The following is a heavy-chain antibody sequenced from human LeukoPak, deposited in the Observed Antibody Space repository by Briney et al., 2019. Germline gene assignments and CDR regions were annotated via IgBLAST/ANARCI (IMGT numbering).Heavy chain of an antibody. CDR1: GFIFSSYW. CDR3: ARDDYGGDSIENAFDV. CDR2: IKQDGSQE. V-gene: IGHV3-7*01. Sequence: PGGSLRLSCAASGFIFSSYWMSWVRQAPGKGLEWVANIKQDGSQEYYVDSVKGRFTISRDNAKNSLYLQMNSLRAEDTAVYYCARDDYGGDSIENAFDVWGQGTLLTVSS. D-gene: IGHD4-23*01. J-gene: IGHJ3*01.